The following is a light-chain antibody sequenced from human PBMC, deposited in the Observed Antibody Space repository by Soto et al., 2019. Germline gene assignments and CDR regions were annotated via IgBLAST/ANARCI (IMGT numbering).Light chain of an antibody. CDR2: TAS. Sequence: AIRMTQSPSSLSASTGDTVTITFRASQDIGSVLAWYQQKPGKAPNLLIHTASTLQSGVPSRFSGSGSGTEFTLTISSLQPEDFATYYCQQRNSYPITFGQGTRLEIK. J-gene: IGKJ5*01. V-gene: IGKV1-8*01. CDR3: QQRNSYPIT. CDR1: QDIGSV.